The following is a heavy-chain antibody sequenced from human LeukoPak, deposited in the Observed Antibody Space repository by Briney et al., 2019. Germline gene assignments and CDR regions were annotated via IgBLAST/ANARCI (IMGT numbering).Heavy chain of an antibody. CDR2: MNPNSGNT. CDR3: ARGRIVATSTSLAIY. Sequence: GASVKVSCKASGYTFTSYDINWVRRATGQGLEWMGWMNPNSGNTGYAQKFQGRVTMTRNTSISTAYMELSSLRSEDTAVYYCARGRIVATSTSLAIYWGQGTLVTVSS. J-gene: IGHJ4*02. V-gene: IGHV1-8*01. D-gene: IGHD5-12*01. CDR1: GYTFTSYD.